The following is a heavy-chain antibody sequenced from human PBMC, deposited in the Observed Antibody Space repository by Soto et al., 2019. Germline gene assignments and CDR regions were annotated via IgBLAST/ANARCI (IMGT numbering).Heavy chain of an antibody. CDR1: GFTFSSYA. CDR3: AKDLQKWELAPFDY. J-gene: IGHJ4*02. Sequence: PGGSLRLSCAASGFTFSSYAMSWVRQAPGKGLEWVSAISGSGGSTYYADSLKGRFTISRDNSKNTLYLQMNSLRAEDTAVYYCAKDLQKWELAPFDYWGQGTLVTVS. D-gene: IGHD1-26*01. V-gene: IGHV3-23*01. CDR2: ISGSGGST.